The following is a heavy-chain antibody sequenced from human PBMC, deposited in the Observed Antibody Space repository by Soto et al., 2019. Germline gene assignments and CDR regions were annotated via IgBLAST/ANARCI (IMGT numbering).Heavy chain of an antibody. Sequence: QVQLQESGPGLVKPSETLSLTCTVFGGSIRPYYWSWIRQPPGKELEWIGYIYYTGSTNYSPSLKSRVTMSLDTSKNLLSLKLNSVTAADTAVYYCARGSPLSSSFPLDYWGQGSLVAVSP. D-gene: IGHD6-6*01. CDR3: ARGSPLSSSFPLDY. J-gene: IGHJ4*02. CDR1: GGSIRPYY. CDR2: IYYTGST. V-gene: IGHV4-59*12.